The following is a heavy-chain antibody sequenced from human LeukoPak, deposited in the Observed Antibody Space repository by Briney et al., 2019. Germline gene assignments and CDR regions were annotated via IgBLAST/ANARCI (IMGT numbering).Heavy chain of an antibody. Sequence: KPSETLSLTCTVSGGSISTYYWSWIPDPAGEGVGWIGRMYTSGTTKYNPSLKTRVTMSVDTSNNQFSLKVSSVTAADTAVYYCARDQGSYYGVDVWGQGTTVTVSS. J-gene: IGHJ6*02. V-gene: IGHV4-4*07. CDR3: ARDQGSYYGVDV. CDR2: MYTSGTT. CDR1: GGSISTYY.